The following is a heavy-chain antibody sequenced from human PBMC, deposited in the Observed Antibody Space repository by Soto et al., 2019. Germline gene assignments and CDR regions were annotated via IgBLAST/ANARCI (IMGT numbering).Heavy chain of an antibody. V-gene: IGHV1-46*01. J-gene: IGHJ6*02. Sequence: GAPVKVSCKASGDTFTSYSIHWVRQAPGQGLEWMGIINPSGGTSYAQKFQGRVTMTRNTSISTAYMELSSLRSEDTAVYYCAREMTTPGMDVWGQGTTVTVSS. CDR3: AREMTTPGMDV. CDR1: GDTFTSYS. D-gene: IGHD1-1*01. CDR2: INPSGGT.